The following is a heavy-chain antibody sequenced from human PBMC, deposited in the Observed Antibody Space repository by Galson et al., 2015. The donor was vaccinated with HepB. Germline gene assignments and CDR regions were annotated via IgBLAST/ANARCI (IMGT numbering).Heavy chain of an antibody. CDR3: ARQITDCSSTSCYRGGYFDY. V-gene: IGHV3-11*06. CDR1: GFTFSDYY. J-gene: IGHJ4*02. D-gene: IGHD2-2*02. CDR2: ISSSSSYT. Sequence: SLRLSCAASGFTFSDYYMSWIRQAPGKGLEWVSYISSSSSYTNYADSVKGRFTISRDNAKNSLYLQMNSLRAEDTAVYYCARQITDCSSTSCYRGGYFDYWGQGTLVTVSS.